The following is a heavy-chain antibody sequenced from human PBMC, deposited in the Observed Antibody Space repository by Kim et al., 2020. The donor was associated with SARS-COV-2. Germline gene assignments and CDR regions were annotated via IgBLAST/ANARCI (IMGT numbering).Heavy chain of an antibody. CDR3: AREVESSSWYDDAFDI. CDR2: ISSSSSYI. J-gene: IGHJ3*02. Sequence: GGSLRLSCAASGFTFSSYSMNWVRQAPGKGLEWVSSISSSSSYIYYADSVKGRFTISRDNAKNSLYLQMNSLRAEDTAVYYCAREVESSSWYDDAFDIWGQGTMVTVSS. CDR1: GFTFSSYS. V-gene: IGHV3-21*01. D-gene: IGHD6-13*01.